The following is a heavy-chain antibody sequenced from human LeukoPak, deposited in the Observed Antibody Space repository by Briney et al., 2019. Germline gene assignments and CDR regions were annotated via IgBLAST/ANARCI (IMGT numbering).Heavy chain of an antibody. CDR1: GYTFTSYA. V-gene: IGHV7-4-1*02. CDR2: INTNTGNP. D-gene: IGHD6-13*01. CDR3: ARLSYSSSWSDYYFDY. J-gene: IGHJ4*02. Sequence: ASVKVSCKASGYTFTSYAMNWVRQAPGQGLEWVGWINTNTGNPTYAQGFTGRFVFSLDTSVSTAYLQISSLKAEDTAVYYCARLSYSSSWSDYYFDYWGQGTLVTVSS.